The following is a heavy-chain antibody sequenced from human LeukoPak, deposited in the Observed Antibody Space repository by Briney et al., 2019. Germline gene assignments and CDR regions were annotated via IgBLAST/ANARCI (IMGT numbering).Heavy chain of an antibody. Sequence: GGSLRLSCAASGFTFGNYWMHWIRLGPGKGLEWVSAISGSGGSTYYADSVKGRFTISRDNSKNTLYLQMNSLRAEDTAVYYCAKDLTFGGEYYFDYWGQGTLVTVSS. CDR3: AKDLTFGGEYYFDY. CDR1: GFTFGNYW. V-gene: IGHV3-23*01. D-gene: IGHD3-16*01. J-gene: IGHJ4*02. CDR2: ISGSGGST.